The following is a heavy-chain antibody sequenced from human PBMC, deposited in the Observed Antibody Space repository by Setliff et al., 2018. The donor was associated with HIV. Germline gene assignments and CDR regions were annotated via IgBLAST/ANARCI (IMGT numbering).Heavy chain of an antibody. CDR3: ARPIILSVIDGMDV. V-gene: IGHV4-4*02. CDR2: VSHSGNT. CDR1: GVSISNSLW. D-gene: IGHD2-21*01. Sequence: SETLSLTCVVSGVSISNSLWWTWVRQPPGKGLEWIGEVSHSGNTYYNPSLKSRVTISVDTSKNQFSLNLRSVTAADTAVYYCARPIILSVIDGMDVWGQGTKVTAP. J-gene: IGHJ6*02.